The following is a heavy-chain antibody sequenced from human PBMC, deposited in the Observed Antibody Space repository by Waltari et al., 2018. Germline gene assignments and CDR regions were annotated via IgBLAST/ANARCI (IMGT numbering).Heavy chain of an antibody. Sequence: QVQLQESGPGLVKPSETLSLTCAVSGYSISSGYYWGWIRQPPGKGLEWIGSIYYSGSTNYNPSLTSRVTISVDTSKNQFSLKLSSVTAADTAVYYCARGREEVRSYGDYGRDYWGQGTLVTVSS. CDR1: GYSISSGYY. D-gene: IGHD4-17*01. CDR3: ARGREEVRSYGDYGRDY. CDR2: IYYSGST. V-gene: IGHV4-38-2*01. J-gene: IGHJ4*02.